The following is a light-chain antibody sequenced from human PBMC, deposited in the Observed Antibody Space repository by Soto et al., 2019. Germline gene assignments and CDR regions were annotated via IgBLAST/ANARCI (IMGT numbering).Light chain of an antibody. CDR2: KAS. V-gene: IGKV1-5*03. CDR3: QQYKDYSWT. J-gene: IGKJ1*01. Sequence: DIQMTQSPSTLSASVGDRVSINCRASQSISAWLAWYQQKPGKAPRLLIYKASTLEIGVPSRFSGSGSGTEFTLTISSLQPDDVATYYCQQYKDYSWTFGQGTKVDLK. CDR1: QSISAW.